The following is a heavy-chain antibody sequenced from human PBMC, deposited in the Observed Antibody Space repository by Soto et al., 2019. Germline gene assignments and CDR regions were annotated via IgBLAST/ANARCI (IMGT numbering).Heavy chain of an antibody. CDR2: ISAYNGNT. CDR1: GYTFTSYG. CDR3: ARWRNYYDSSGYSNWFDP. J-gene: IGHJ5*02. Sequence: ASVKVSCKASGYTFTSYGISWVRQAPGQGLEWMGWISAYNGNTNYAQKLQGRVTMTTDTSTSTAYMELRSLRSDDTAVYYCARWRNYYDSSGYSNWFDPWGQGTLVTVSS. D-gene: IGHD3-22*01. V-gene: IGHV1-18*01.